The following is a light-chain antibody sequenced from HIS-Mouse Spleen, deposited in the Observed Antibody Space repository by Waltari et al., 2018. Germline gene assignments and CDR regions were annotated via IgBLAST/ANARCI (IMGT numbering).Light chain of an antibody. CDR2: RNN. V-gene: IGLV1-47*01. J-gene: IGLJ2*01. CDR1: SSNIGSNY. Sequence: QSVLTQPPSASGTPGQRVTISCSGSSSNIGSNYVYWYQQLPGTAPKLPIDRNNKRPSGVPDRCSGSKSGTSASLAISGIRSEDEADYYCAAWDDSLSGVVFGGGTKLTVL. CDR3: AAWDDSLSGVV.